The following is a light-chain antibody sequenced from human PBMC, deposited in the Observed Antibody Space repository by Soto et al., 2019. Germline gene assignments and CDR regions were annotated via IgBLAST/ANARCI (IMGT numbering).Light chain of an antibody. J-gene: IGKJ3*01. Sequence: DLQLTQSPSFLSASVGDRVTITCRASQDISYFLAWYQQKPGKAPKLLIHGASTLQSGVPSRFSGSGSGTEFSLTVSSLQPEDFATYFCQQLISYPFTFGPGTKVDIK. CDR3: QQLISYPFT. CDR2: GAS. CDR1: QDISYF. V-gene: IGKV1-9*01.